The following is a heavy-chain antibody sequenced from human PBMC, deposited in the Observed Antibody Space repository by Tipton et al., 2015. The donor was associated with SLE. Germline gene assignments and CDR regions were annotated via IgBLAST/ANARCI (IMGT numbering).Heavy chain of an antibody. CDR2: IYYSGNT. V-gene: IGHV4-59*08. CDR3: ARHRRVGPSFAHYFDF. Sequence: TLSLTCTVSGGSMGSYYWSWIRQPPGKGLEWIGYIYYSGNTKYNPSLKSRVTISVDTSKKQFSLKLSSVTAADSAVCYCARHRRVGPSFAHYFDFWGQGSLVAVSS. CDR1: GGSMGSYY. D-gene: IGHD1-26*01. J-gene: IGHJ4*02.